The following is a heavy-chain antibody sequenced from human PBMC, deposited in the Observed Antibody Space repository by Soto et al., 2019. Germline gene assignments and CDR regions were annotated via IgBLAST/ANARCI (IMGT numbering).Heavy chain of an antibody. CDR1: GFTVSSNY. Sequence: EVQLVESGGGLVQPGGSLRLSCAASGFTVSSNYMSWVRQAPGKGLEWVSVIYSGGSTYYADSVKGRFTISRDNSKNTLYLQMNSLRAEDTPVYYCARDSSDSFAGYRLNYYGMDVWGQGTTVTVSS. D-gene: IGHD3-9*01. CDR3: ARDSSDSFAGYRLNYYGMDV. CDR2: IYSGGST. J-gene: IGHJ6*02. V-gene: IGHV3-66*01.